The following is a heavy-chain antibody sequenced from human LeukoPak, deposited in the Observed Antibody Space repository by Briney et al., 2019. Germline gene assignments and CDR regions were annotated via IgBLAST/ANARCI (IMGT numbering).Heavy chain of an antibody. CDR3: ASPGDNCAILGLDY. V-gene: IGHV3-74*01. CDR2: ISSDGTTT. CDR1: GFTLSKYW. Sequence: PGGSLRLSCAASGFTLSKYWMHWVRQAPGKGLAWVSRISSDGTTTAYADSVKGRFTISRDSAKNMLYLQMNSLRVEDTAMYYCASPGDNCAILGLDYWGQGTLVTVSS. J-gene: IGHJ4*02. D-gene: IGHD2-21*01.